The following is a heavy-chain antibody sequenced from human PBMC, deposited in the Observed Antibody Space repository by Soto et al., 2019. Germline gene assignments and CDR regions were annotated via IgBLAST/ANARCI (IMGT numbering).Heavy chain of an antibody. CDR1: GGSISSGTYY. J-gene: IGHJ4*02. D-gene: IGHD6-13*01. V-gene: IGHV4-39*01. CDR3: ASRVRQGKFDY. CDR2: IYFSGST. Sequence: SETLSLTCTVSGGSISSGTYYWGWIRQPPGKGLEWIGTIYFSGSTYYNPTLKSRVTISVDTSKNQFSLELGSVTAADTAVYYCASRVRQGKFDYWGQGTLVTVSS.